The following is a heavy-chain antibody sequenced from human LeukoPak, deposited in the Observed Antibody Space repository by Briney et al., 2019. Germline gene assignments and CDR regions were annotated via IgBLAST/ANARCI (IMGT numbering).Heavy chain of an antibody. J-gene: IGHJ4*02. D-gene: IGHD3-16*01. CDR2: IRSSGSSI. Sequence: GGSLRLSCAASGFTFSSFSMNWVRQAPGKGLEWVSSIRSSGSSIYYADSVKGRFTISRDNAKNSLYLQMNSLRAEDTAVYYCARSSFGDTDYWGQGTLVTVSS. V-gene: IGHV3-21*01. CDR1: GFTFSSFS. CDR3: ARSSFGDTDY.